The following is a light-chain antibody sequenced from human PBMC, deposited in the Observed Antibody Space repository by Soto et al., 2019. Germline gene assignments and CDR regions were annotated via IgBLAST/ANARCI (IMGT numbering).Light chain of an antibody. CDR3: SSYPSSSTLYV. CDR1: SSDVGGYNY. CDR2: EVS. J-gene: IGLJ1*01. V-gene: IGLV2-14*01. Sequence: QSALTQPASVSGSPGQSITISCTGTSSDVGGYNYVSWYQQHPGKAPKLMIYEVSNRPSGVSNRFSGSKSGNTASLTIPGLQAEDEADYYCSSYPSSSTLYVFGTGTKLTVL.